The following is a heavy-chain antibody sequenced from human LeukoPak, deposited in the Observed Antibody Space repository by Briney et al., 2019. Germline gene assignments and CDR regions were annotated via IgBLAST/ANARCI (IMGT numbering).Heavy chain of an antibody. CDR1: GFTVSSNY. Sequence: AGGSLRLSCAASGFTVSSNYMSWVRQAPGKGLEWVSVIYSGGSIYYADSVKDRFIISRDDSKNTLYLQMNSLRVDDTAVYYCARGVPAVVLIPRAGDFQDWGRGTLVTVSS. CDR3: ARGVPAVVLIPRAGDFQD. D-gene: IGHD2-2*01. J-gene: IGHJ1*01. V-gene: IGHV3-66*01. CDR2: IYSGGSI.